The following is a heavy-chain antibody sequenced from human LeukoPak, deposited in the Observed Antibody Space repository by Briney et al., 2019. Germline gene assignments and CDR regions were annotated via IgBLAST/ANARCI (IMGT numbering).Heavy chain of an antibody. CDR1: GFTFSSYE. D-gene: IGHD2-15*01. Sequence: GGSLRLSCAASGFTFSSYEMDWVRQAPGKGLEWVSATVGGGSPNTYHADSVKGRFTISRDNSKNTLFLQMNSLRAEDTAIYYCTKAPIVSCSGAFCYPFDSWGQGTLVTVSS. J-gene: IGHJ4*02. V-gene: IGHV3-23*01. CDR3: TKAPIVSCSGAFCYPFDS. CDR2: TVGGGSPNT.